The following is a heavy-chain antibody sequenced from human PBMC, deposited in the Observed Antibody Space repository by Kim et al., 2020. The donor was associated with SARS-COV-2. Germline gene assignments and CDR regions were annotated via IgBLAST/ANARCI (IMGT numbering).Heavy chain of an antibody. J-gene: IGHJ4*02. D-gene: IGHD2-2*01. Sequence: GGSLRLSCAASGFTFNTYGMHWVRQAPGKGLEWVAVISYDGSRKYYADSVKGRFTISRDNSKNMLYLQMNSLRIEDTAVYYCAKSCSSSYFGYDYWGQGTLVTVSS. CDR2: ISYDGSRK. V-gene: IGHV3-30*18. CDR3: AKSCSSSYFGYDY. CDR1: GFTFNTYG.